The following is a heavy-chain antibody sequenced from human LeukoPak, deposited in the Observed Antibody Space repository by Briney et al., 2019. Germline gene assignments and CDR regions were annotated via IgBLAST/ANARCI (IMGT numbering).Heavy chain of an antibody. CDR1: RGSISSRSDY. J-gene: IGHJ4*02. CDR2: VYFNGHT. Sequence: SETLSLTCTVSRGSISSRSDYWWAWIRQPPGKGLEWIGSVYFNGHTYYNPFLESRLTISVDTSNDQFSLRLASVTAADTAVYYCARHYGAGSYLGFDFWGQGTLVTVSS. D-gene: IGHD3-10*01. V-gene: IGHV4-39*01. CDR3: ARHYGAGSYLGFDF.